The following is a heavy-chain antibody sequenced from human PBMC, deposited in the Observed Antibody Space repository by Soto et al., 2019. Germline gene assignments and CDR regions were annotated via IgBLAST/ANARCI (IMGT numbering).Heavy chain of an antibody. Sequence: EVHLVQSGAEVKKPGESLRISCKGTGCTFTSSWINWVRQMPGKGLEWMGNIDPSDSYTNYSPTFQGDVTISADTSISTASLQWSNLRASDTAMYYCALSTTGTAPPYFDNWGQGTLITVS. J-gene: IGHJ4*03. CDR1: GCTFTSSW. CDR3: ALSTTGTAPPYFDN. D-gene: IGHD1-1*01. V-gene: IGHV5-10-1*03. CDR2: IDPSDSYT.